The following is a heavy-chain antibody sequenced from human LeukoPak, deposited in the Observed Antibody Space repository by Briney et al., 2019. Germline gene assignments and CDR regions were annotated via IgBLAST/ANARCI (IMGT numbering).Heavy chain of an antibody. J-gene: IGHJ4*02. CDR3: ARDMGQWLVREIFDY. D-gene: IGHD6-19*01. Sequence: GGSLRLSCAASGFTFSDYYMSWIRQAPGKGLEWVSYISSSGSTIYYADSVKGRFTISRENAKNSLYLQMNSLRAEDTAVYYCARDMGQWLVREIFDYWGQGTLVTVSS. CDR1: GFTFSDYY. V-gene: IGHV3-11*01. CDR2: ISSSGSTI.